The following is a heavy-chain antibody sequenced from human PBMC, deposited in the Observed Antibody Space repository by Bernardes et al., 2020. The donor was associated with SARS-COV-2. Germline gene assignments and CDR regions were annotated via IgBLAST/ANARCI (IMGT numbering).Heavy chain of an antibody. CDR3: ARKTGHDYGMDV. Sequence: GGSLRLSCSASGFTFRSYWMHWVRQAPGRGPVWVSRISSDGGDTEYAESVKGRFIISSDRSKNTLYLQMNSLRDDDTGVYYCARKTGHDYGMDVWGQGTTVTVSS. J-gene: IGHJ6*02. CDR1: GFTFRSYW. V-gene: IGHV3-74*01. D-gene: IGHD5-12*01. CDR2: ISSDGGDT.